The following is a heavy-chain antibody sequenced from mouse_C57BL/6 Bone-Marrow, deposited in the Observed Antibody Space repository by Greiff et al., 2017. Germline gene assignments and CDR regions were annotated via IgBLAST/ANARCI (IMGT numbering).Heavy chain of an antibody. V-gene: IGHV1-26*01. CDR3: AREEIYVYSWFAY. J-gene: IGHJ3*01. CDR2: INPNTGGT. D-gene: IGHD2-3*01. Sequence: EVQLQQSGPELVKPGASVKISCKASGYTFTDYYMNWVKQSHGKSLEWIGDINPNTGGTSYNQTFKGKATLTVYKSSSTAYMALRSLTSEDSAVYYSAREEIYVYSWFAYWGQGTLVTVAA. CDR1: GYTFTDYY.